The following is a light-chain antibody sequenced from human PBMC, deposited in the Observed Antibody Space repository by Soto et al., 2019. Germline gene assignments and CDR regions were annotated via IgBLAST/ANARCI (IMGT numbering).Light chain of an antibody. J-gene: IGLJ3*02. CDR2: DFS. V-gene: IGLV2-14*03. Sequence: QSVLTQPASVSGSPGQSITISCTGTSSDVGVYDFVSWYQQHPGKAPKIMIYDFSNRPSGVSNRFSGSKSGNTASLTISGLQAEDEADYYCSSYTTSTTRVFGGGTKVTVL. CDR3: SSYTTSTTRV. CDR1: SSDVGVYDF.